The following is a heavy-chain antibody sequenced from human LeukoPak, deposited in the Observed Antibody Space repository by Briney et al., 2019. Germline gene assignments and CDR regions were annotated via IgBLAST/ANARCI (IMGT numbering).Heavy chain of an antibody. CDR3: ARVGGSGSYKDYYYYMDV. CDR1: GFTFSRKG. Sequence: PGGSLRLSCAASGFTFSRKGMHWVRQAPGKGLEWVSVIYSGGSTYYADSVKGRFTISRDNSKNTLYLQMNSLRAEDTAVYYCARVGGSGSYKDYYYYMDVWGKGTTVTVSS. D-gene: IGHD3-10*01. CDR2: IYSGGST. V-gene: IGHV3-66*01. J-gene: IGHJ6*03.